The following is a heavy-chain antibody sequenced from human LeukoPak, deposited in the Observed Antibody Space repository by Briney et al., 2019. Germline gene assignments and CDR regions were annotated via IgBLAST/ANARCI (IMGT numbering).Heavy chain of an antibody. CDR3: ARDKNVVVTASYGMDV. J-gene: IGHJ6*02. V-gene: IGHV1-18*01. Sequence: ASVKASCKASGYTFTSYGISWVRQAPGQGLEWMGWISAYNGNTNYAQKLQGRVTMTTDTSTSTAYMELRSLRSDGTAVYYCARDKNVVVTASYGMDVWGQGTTVTVSS. CDR1: GYTFTSYG. CDR2: ISAYNGNT. D-gene: IGHD2-21*02.